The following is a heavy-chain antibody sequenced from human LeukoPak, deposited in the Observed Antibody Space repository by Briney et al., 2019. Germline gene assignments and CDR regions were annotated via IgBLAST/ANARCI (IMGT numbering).Heavy chain of an antibody. CDR3: GMAMDV. CDR2: IKQDGSEK. V-gene: IGHV3-7*05. CDR1: GFTFSSYW. J-gene: IGHJ6*02. D-gene: IGHD5-24*01. Sequence: GGSLRLSCAASGFTFSSYWMNWVRQAPGKGLEWVAHIKQDGSEKYYVDSVKGRFTISRDNAKNSLYLQMSSLRAEDTAVYYCGMAMDVWGRGTTVTVSS.